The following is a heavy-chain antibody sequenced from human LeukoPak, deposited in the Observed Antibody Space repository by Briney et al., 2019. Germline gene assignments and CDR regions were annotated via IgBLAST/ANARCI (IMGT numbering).Heavy chain of an antibody. Sequence: PGGSLRLSCAASGFTFSSYAMTWVRQAPGKGLEWVSTISGSGGSTNYADSVKGRFTISRDNAKNSLYLQMNSLRAEDTAVYYCARDVTYHGGDWFDPWGQGTLVTVSS. CDR1: GFTFSSYA. CDR3: ARDVTYHGGDWFDP. J-gene: IGHJ5*02. D-gene: IGHD4-23*01. V-gene: IGHV3-23*01. CDR2: ISGSGGST.